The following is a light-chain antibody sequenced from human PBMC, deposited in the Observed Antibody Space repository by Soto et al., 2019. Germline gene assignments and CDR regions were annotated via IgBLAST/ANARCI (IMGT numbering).Light chain of an antibody. Sequence: EIVMTQSPATLSVSPGERATLSCMASQSVSSNLAWYQQKPGQAPRLLIYGASTRATGIPARFSGSGSGTEFTLNISSLQSVVFAVYYWQQYNNWPPWTFGQGTKVQIK. V-gene: IGKV3-15*01. CDR1: QSVSSN. CDR3: QQYNNWPPWT. J-gene: IGKJ1*01. CDR2: GAS.